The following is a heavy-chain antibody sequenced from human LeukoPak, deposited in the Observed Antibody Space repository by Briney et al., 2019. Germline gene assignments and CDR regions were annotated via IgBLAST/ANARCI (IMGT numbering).Heavy chain of an antibody. J-gene: IGHJ3*02. V-gene: IGHV3-74*01. CDR3: ARVIGWDEPFDI. Sequence: GGSLRLSCAASGFTFSNYAMSWVRQAPGKGLVWVSRINTDGSSTNYADSVKGRFTVSRDNAKNTLYLQMNSLRDEDTAVYHCARVIGWDEPFDIWGQGTMDTVSS. D-gene: IGHD1-26*01. CDR2: INTDGSST. CDR1: GFTFSNYA.